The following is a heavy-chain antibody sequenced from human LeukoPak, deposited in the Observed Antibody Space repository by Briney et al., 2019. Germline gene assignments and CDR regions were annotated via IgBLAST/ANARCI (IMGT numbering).Heavy chain of an antibody. Sequence: GAPVKVSCKVSGYTLTELSMHWVRQAPGKGLEWMGGFDPEDGETIYAQKFQGRVTMTEDTSTDTAYVELSSLRSEDTAVYYCATDPWGTEDYGMDVWGQGTTVTVSS. CDR2: FDPEDGET. CDR1: GYTLTELS. J-gene: IGHJ6*02. D-gene: IGHD1-1*01. CDR3: ATDPWGTEDYGMDV. V-gene: IGHV1-24*01.